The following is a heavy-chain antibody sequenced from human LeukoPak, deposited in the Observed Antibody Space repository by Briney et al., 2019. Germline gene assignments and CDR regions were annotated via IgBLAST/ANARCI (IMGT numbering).Heavy chain of an antibody. J-gene: IGHJ4*02. CDR3: ARDLAWGAFDY. D-gene: IGHD7-27*01. V-gene: IGHV3-23*01. CDR2: VSPPGGGT. Sequence: GGSLRLSCATSGFTFSNHGMNWVRQAPGKGLEWLSGVSPPGGGTYYADSVKGRFTISRDDSKNTLSLQMNSLRVEDTAVYYCARDLAWGAFDYWGQGTLVTVSS. CDR1: GFTFSNHG.